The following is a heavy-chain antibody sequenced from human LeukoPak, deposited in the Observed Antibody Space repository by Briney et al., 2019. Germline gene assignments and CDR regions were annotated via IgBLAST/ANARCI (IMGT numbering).Heavy chain of an antibody. D-gene: IGHD1-14*01. Sequence: GGSLTLSCAASGFTFSGHWMSWVRQAPGKGLEWVANINQGGSDKYYVDSVKGRFTISRDNANNLLYLQMNSLRGEDTAVYYCTRDRSRAEDDWGQGSKVTVSS. CDR3: TRDRSRAEDD. V-gene: IGHV3-7*01. CDR2: INQGGSDK. J-gene: IGHJ4*02. CDR1: GFTFSGHW.